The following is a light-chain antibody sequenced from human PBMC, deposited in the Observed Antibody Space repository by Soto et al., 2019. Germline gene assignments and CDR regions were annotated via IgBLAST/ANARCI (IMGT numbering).Light chain of an antibody. CDR3: QQYGSSLRT. J-gene: IGKJ1*01. CDR2: GAS. Sequence: EIVLTQSPGTLSLSPGESATLSCRARQSVSSNFLAWYQQKPGQAPRFLIYGASSRATGIPDRFSGSGSGTDFTLTISRLEPEDFAVYYCQQYGSSLRTCGQGTKVEIK. V-gene: IGKV3-20*01. CDR1: QSVSSNF.